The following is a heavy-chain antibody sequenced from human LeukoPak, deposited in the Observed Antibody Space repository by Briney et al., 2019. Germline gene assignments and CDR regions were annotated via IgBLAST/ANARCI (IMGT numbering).Heavy chain of an antibody. D-gene: IGHD6-19*01. J-gene: IGHJ4*02. V-gene: IGHV1-46*01. CDR1: LYTFPNYH. CDR2: INPSGGST. Sequence: ASVPDSFQASLYTFPNYHMHWVRPPPAKGGEWMGIINPSGGSTSYAQKFEGRVTMTRDTSTSTVYMELSSLRSEDTAVYYCARDTGGSGWYYFDYWGQGTLVTVSS. CDR3: ARDTGGSGWYYFDY.